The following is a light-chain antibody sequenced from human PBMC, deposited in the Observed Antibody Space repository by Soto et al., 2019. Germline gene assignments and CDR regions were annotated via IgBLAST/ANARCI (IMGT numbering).Light chain of an antibody. CDR2: DAS. V-gene: IGKV1-5*01. CDR1: QNISRW. J-gene: IGKJ1*01. CDR3: QQYNSYSWT. Sequence: DIQMTQSPSTLSASVGDRLTITCRASQNISRWLAWYQQKPGRAPKLLIYDASSLESGVPSRFSGSGSETEFTLTISSLQPDDFATYYCQQYNSYSWTFGQGTKVEIK.